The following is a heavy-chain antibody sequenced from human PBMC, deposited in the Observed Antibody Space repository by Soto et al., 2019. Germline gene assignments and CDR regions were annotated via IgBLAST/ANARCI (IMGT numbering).Heavy chain of an antibody. J-gene: IGHJ2*01. CDR1: GFTFDDYG. CDR2: VNWNGGST. V-gene: IGHV3-20*01. Sequence: EVQLVESGGGVVRPGGALRLSCAASGFTFDDYGMSWVRQAPVKGLEWVSGVNWNGGSTGYADSVKGRFTISRDNAKNSLYLEMNSLRAEDTALDHWASDRFVCSSTSCNYWYFDRWGRGTLVTVSS. CDR3: ASDRFVCSSTSCNYWYFDR. D-gene: IGHD2-2*01.